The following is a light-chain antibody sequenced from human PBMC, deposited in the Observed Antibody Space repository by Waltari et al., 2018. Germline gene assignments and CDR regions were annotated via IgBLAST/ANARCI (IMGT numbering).Light chain of an antibody. CDR1: QSVSSH. CDR2: DIS. V-gene: IGKV3-11*01. Sequence: EIVLTQSPATLSLSPGERATLSCRTSQSVSSHLAWYQQKPGQAPRPLIYDISNRATGIPARFSGSGSGTDFTLTISSLEPEDFAVYYCQQRTNWLFGGGTKVEI. CDR3: QQRTNWL. J-gene: IGKJ4*01.